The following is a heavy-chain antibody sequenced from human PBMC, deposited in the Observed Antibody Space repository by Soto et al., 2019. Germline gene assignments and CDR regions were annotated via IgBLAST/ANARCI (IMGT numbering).Heavy chain of an antibody. J-gene: IGHJ6*02. D-gene: IGHD6-13*01. Sequence: EVQLVXSXGXXVQPXGSXXXSCAASGFTFSSXXMNWVRXAPXXXLEWVSYISSSSSTIYYADSVKGRFTISRDNAKNSLYLQMNSLRAEDTAVYYCARGQQLVRSYYYYYGMDVWGQGTTVTVSS. CDR1: GFTFSSXX. V-gene: IGHV3-48*01. CDR2: ISSSSSTI. CDR3: ARGQQLVRSYYYYYGMDV.